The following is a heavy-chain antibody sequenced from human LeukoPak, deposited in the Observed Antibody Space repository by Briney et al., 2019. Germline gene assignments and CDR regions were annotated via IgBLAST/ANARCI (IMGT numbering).Heavy chain of an antibody. CDR1: GFTFSTYG. CDR2: IWSDGSNR. Sequence: GGSLRLSCAASGFTFSTYGMHWVRQAPGKGVEWVAVIWSDGSNRFYADSVKGRFTFSRDNSKNTLSLQMNSLRAEDTAVYYCVKERSPFDAFDIWGQGTMVTVSS. J-gene: IGHJ3*02. CDR3: VKERSPFDAFDI. V-gene: IGHV3-33*06.